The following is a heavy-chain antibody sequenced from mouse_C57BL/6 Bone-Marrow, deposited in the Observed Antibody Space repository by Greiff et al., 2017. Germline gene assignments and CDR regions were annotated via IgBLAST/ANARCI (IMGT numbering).Heavy chain of an antibody. CDR2: IYPGDGDT. J-gene: IGHJ4*01. Sequence: QVQLQQSGAELVKPGASVKISCKASGYAFSSYWLNWVKQRPGKGLEWIGQIYPGDGDTNYNGKFKGKATLTADTSSSTAYMQLSSLTSEDSAVYFCARWDGSSYLTPMDYWGQGTSVTVSS. CDR1: GYAFSSYW. D-gene: IGHD1-1*01. CDR3: ARWDGSSYLTPMDY. V-gene: IGHV1-80*01.